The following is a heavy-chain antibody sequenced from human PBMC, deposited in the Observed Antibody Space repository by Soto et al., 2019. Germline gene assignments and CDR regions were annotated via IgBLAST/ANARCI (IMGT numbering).Heavy chain of an antibody. J-gene: IGHJ6*02. Sequence: QLQLQESGPGLVKPSETLSLTCTVSSGSISSSNYYWGWTRQPPGKGLGWIGSIYYSGRTYYNPSLKSRVTISVDTSKNQFSLKLSSVTAADTAVYYCARQQLVGYYYYGMDVWGQGTTVTVSS. V-gene: IGHV4-39*01. D-gene: IGHD6-13*01. CDR2: IYYSGRT. CDR3: ARQQLVGYYYYGMDV. CDR1: SGSISSSNYY.